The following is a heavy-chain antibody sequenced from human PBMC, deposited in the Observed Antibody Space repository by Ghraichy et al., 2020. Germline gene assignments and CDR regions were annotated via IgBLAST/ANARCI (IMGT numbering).Heavy chain of an antibody. V-gene: IGHV3-7*03. CDR1: GFTFSSFW. CDR2: IKQDGSAK. J-gene: IGHJ4*02. CDR3: ARDSDFDC. Sequence: GSLRLSCAASGFTFSSFWMIWVRQAPGKGLEWVANIKQDGSAKYYVDSVKGRFTISRDNVKNSLYLQMNSLRADDTAVYYCARDSDFDCWGQGTLVTVSS.